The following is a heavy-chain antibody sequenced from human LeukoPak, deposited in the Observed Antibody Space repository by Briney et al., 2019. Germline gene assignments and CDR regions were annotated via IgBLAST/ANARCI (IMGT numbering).Heavy chain of an antibody. V-gene: IGHV4-34*01. D-gene: IGHD1-1*01. CDR3: ARYVPVKTGPTRASFDY. CDR1: GGSFSDYD. CDR2: INQSGAT. Sequence: PSETLSLTCSVYGGSFSDYDWSWVRQAPGRGLQRIGEINQSGATNCDPSLKSRVTMSIDTSKSQFSLSLRSVTAADTAVYFCARYVPVKTGPTRASFDYWGQGILVTVSS. J-gene: IGHJ4*02.